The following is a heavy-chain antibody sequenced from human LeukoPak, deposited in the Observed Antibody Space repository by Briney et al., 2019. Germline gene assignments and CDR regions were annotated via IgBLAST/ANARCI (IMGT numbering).Heavy chain of an antibody. CDR2: INHSGST. J-gene: IGHJ6*03. CDR1: GGSFSGYY. Sequence: SETLSLTCAVYGGSFSGYYWSWIRQPPGKGLEWIGEINHSGSTNYNPSLKSRVTISVDTSKNQFSLKLSSMTAADTAVYYCARAGKWITIFGVVTKSYYYYMDVWGKGTTVTVSS. V-gene: IGHV4-34*01. D-gene: IGHD3-3*01. CDR3: ARAGKWITIFGVVTKSYYYYMDV.